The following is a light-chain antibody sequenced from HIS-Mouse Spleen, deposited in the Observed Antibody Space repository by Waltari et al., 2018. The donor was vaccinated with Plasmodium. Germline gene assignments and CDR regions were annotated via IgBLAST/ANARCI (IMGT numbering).Light chain of an antibody. Sequence: QSALTQPRSVSGSPGQSVTISCTGTSSDVGGYNYVSWYQQHPGKAPKRRIYDVSKRPAGVPDCFSGSKSGNTASLTISGLQAEDEADYYCCSYAGSYTWVFGGGTKLTVL. J-gene: IGLJ2*01. CDR3: CSYAGSYTWV. CDR2: DVS. V-gene: IGLV2-11*01. CDR1: SSDVGGYNY.